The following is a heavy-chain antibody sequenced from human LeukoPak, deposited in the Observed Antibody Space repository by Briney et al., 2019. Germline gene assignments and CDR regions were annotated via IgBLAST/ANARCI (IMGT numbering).Heavy chain of an antibody. D-gene: IGHD5-18*01. J-gene: IGHJ6*03. CDR2: INTNTGNP. V-gene: IGHV7-4-1*02. CDR3: ARTAMVQGPTTFYYYYMDV. CDR1: GYTFTSYA. Sequence: ASVKVSCKASGYTFTSYAMNWVRQAPGQGLEWMGWINTNTGNPTYAQGFTGRFVFSLDTSVSTAYLQISSLKAEDTAVHYCARTAMVQGPTTFYYYYMDVWGKGTTVTVSS.